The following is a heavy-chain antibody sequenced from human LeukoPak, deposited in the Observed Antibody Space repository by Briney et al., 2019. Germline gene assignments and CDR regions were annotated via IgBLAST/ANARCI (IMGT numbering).Heavy chain of an antibody. D-gene: IGHD1-26*01. Sequence: GGSLRLSCAASGFTFSSYAISWVRQAPGKGLEWVSAISGSGGSTYYADSVKGRFTISRDNSKNTLYLQMNSLRAEDTAVYYCPPPPTSGRSDYWGQGTLVTVSS. J-gene: IGHJ4*02. CDR3: PPPPTSGRSDY. V-gene: IGHV3-23*01. CDR1: GFTFSSYA. CDR2: ISGSGGST.